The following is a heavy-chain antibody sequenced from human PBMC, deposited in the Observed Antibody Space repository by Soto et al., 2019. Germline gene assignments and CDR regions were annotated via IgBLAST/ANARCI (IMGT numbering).Heavy chain of an antibody. V-gene: IGHV4-31*11. CDR2: IYYSGST. CDR3: ARTPGY. J-gene: IGHJ4*02. CDR1: GGSISSGGYS. Sequence: PSETLSLTCAVSGGSISSGGYSWSWIRQHPGKGLEWIGYIYYSGSTYYKPSLKSRVTISVDTSKNQFSLKLSSVTAADTAVYYCARTPGYWGQGTLVTVSS.